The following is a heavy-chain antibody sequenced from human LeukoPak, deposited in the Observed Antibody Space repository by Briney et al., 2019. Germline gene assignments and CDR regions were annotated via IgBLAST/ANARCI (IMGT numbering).Heavy chain of an antibody. D-gene: IGHD3-16*01. CDR2: MYHTGSP. V-gene: IGHV4-4*02. Sequence: SGTLSLTCAVSGGSISSNNWWSWVRQPPGKGLEWIGEMYHTGSPNYNPSLRSRVTISVDKWKNQFSLNLSSVTAADTAVYYCVRGSTLRHYQYWGQGTLVTVSS. CDR3: VRGSTLRHYQY. CDR1: GGSISSNNW. J-gene: IGHJ4*02.